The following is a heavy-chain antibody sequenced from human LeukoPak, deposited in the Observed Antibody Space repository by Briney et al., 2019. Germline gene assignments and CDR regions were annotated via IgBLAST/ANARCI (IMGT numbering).Heavy chain of an antibody. CDR1: GFSFDDYG. J-gene: IGHJ3*02. CDR2: INWNGANT. D-gene: IGHD6-13*01. Sequence: PGGSLRLSCAASGFSFDDYGMTWVRQAPGKGLGWVSVINWNGANTGYADSVKGRFTISRDNAKNSLHLQMNSLRAEDTAFYYCARALYASSSWHTFDIWGQGTMVTVSS. V-gene: IGHV3-20*04. CDR3: ARALYASSSWHTFDI.